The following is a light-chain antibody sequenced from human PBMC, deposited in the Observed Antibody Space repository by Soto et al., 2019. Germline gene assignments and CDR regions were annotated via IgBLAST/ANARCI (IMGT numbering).Light chain of an antibody. CDR1: QSISSY. V-gene: IGKV1-39*01. CDR2: AAS. Sequence: DIQMTQSPSSLSASVGDRFTITCLASQSISSYLNWYQQKPGKAPKLLIYAASSLQSGVPSRFSGSGSGTDFTLTISSLQPEDFATYYCQQSYSTHITFGQGTLLEIK. J-gene: IGKJ5*01. CDR3: QQSYSTHIT.